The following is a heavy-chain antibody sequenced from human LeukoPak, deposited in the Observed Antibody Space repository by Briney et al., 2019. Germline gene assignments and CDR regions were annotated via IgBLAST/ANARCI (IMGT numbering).Heavy chain of an antibody. Sequence: SETLSLTCTVSGGSISSSSYYWGWIRQPPGKGLEWIGSIYYSGSTYYNPSLKSRVTISVDTSKSQFSLKLSSVTAADTAVYYCARHRYYGSGNIWFDPWGQGTLVTVSS. CDR1: GGSISSSSYY. J-gene: IGHJ5*02. CDR2: IYYSGST. V-gene: IGHV4-39*01. D-gene: IGHD3-10*01. CDR3: ARHRYYGSGNIWFDP.